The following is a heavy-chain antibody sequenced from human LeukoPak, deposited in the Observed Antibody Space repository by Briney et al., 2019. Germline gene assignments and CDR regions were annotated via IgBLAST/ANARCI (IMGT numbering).Heavy chain of an antibody. J-gene: IGHJ4*02. Sequence: SETLSLTCTVSGGSISSGSYYWSWIRQPAGKGLEWIGRIYTSGSTNYNPSLKSRVTISVDTSKNQFSLKLSSVTAADTAVYYCANGYYDSSGYPLDFDYWGQGTLVTVSS. CDR3: ANGYYDSSGYPLDFDY. V-gene: IGHV4-61*02. CDR2: IYTSGST. CDR1: GGSISSGSYY. D-gene: IGHD3-22*01.